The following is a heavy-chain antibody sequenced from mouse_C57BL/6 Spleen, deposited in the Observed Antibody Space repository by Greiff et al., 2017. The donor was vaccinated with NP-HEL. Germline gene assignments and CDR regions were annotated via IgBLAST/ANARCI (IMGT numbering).Heavy chain of an antibody. CDR2: IHPNSGST. V-gene: IGHV1-64*01. D-gene: IGHD1-1*01. CDR3: ATYGSSPHWYFDV. Sequence: QVQLQQPGAELVKPGASVKLSCKASGYTFTSYWMHWVKQRPGQGLEWIGMIHPNSGSTNYNEKFKSKATLTVDKSSSTAYMQLSSLTSEDSAVYYCATYGSSPHWYFDVWGTGTTVTVSS. CDR1: GYTFTSYW. J-gene: IGHJ1*03.